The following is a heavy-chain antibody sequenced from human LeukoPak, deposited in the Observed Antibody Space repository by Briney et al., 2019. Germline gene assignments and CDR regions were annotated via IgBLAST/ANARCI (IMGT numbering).Heavy chain of an antibody. V-gene: IGHV1-3*03. Sequence: ASVKVSCKASGYTFTSYAMHWVRQAPGQRLEWMGWINAGNGNTKYSQEFQGRVTITRDTSASTAYMELSSLRSEDMAVYYCARELMIVVVVAAIGYNWFDPWGQGTLVTVSS. CDR3: ARELMIVVVVAAIGYNWFDP. D-gene: IGHD2-15*01. J-gene: IGHJ5*02. CDR1: GYTFTSYA. CDR2: INAGNGNT.